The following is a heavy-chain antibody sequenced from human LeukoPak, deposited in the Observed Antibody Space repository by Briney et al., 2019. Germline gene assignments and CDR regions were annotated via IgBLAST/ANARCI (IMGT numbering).Heavy chain of an antibody. D-gene: IGHD3-22*01. CDR1: GFTFSSYA. J-gene: IGHJ4*02. CDR2: ISGSGGST. V-gene: IGHV3-23*01. CDR3: AKEEGLLYGSSGSPFDY. Sequence: GSLRLSCAASGFTFSSYAMSWVRQAPGKGLEWVSAISGSGGSTYYADSVKGRFTISRDNSKNTLYLQMNSLRAEDTAVYYCAKEEGLLYGSSGSPFDYWGQGTLVTVSS.